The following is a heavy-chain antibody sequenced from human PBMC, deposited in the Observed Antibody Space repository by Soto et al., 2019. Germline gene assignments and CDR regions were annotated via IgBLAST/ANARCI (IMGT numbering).Heavy chain of an antibody. J-gene: IGHJ4*02. CDR2: INQDGSEK. CDR3: SGGVGDAF. Sequence: EVQLVESGGGLVQTGGSLRLTCAIFESTVSRDWMNWVRQAPGKGLEWVAHINQDGSEKYYVDSVKGRFTISRDNAKKSLYQQMKSLRPADYAMYYCSGGVGDAFWGQGTLVTVSS. D-gene: IGHD2-21*01. CDR1: ESTVSRDW. V-gene: IGHV3-7*01.